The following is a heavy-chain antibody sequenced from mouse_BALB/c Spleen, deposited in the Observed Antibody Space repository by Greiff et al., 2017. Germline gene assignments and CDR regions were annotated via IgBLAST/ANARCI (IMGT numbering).Heavy chain of an antibody. Sequence: EVQVVESGGGLVKPGGSLKLSCAASGFTFSSYAMSWVRQSPEKRLEWVAEISSGGSYTYYPDTVTGRFTISRDNAKNTLYLEMSSLRSEDTAMYYCARRDYAGAMDYWGQGTSVTVSS. D-gene: IGHD1-1*02. CDR1: GFTFSSYA. CDR2: ISSGGSYT. V-gene: IGHV5-9-4*01. CDR3: ARRDYAGAMDY. J-gene: IGHJ4*01.